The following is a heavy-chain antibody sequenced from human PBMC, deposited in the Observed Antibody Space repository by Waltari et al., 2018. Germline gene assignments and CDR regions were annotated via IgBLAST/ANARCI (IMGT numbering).Heavy chain of an antibody. CDR1: GFTFSSYA. J-gene: IGHJ4*02. V-gene: IGHV3-30-3*01. Sequence: QVQLVESGGGVVQPGRSLRLSCAASGFTFSSYAMNWVRQAPGKGLEWVAVISYDGSNKYYADSVKGRFTISRDNSKNTLYLQMNSLRAEDTAVYYCARDLVDLTPFDYWGQGTLVTVSS. D-gene: IGHD2-15*01. CDR2: ISYDGSNK. CDR3: ARDLVDLTPFDY.